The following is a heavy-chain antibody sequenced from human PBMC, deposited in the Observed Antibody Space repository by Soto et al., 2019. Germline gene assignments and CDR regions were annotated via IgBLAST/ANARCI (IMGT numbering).Heavy chain of an antibody. Sequence: QVQLQQWGAGLLKPSETLSLTCAVYGGSFSGYYWSWIRQPPGKGLEWIGEINHSRSTNYNPSLKSRVTISVDTSKNQFSLKLSSVTAADTAVYYCARATGIVATRYDYWGLGTLVTVSS. CDR3: ARATGIVATRYDY. D-gene: IGHD5-12*01. CDR1: GGSFSGYY. CDR2: INHSRST. J-gene: IGHJ4*02. V-gene: IGHV4-34*01.